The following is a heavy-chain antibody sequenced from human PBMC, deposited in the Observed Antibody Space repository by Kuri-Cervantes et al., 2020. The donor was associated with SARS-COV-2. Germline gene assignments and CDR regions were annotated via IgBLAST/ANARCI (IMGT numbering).Heavy chain of an antibody. D-gene: IGHD2-15*01. CDR1: GFTFSSYW. V-gene: IGHV3-74*01. J-gene: IGHJ6*02. Sequence: GGSLRLSCAASGFTFSSYWMHWVRQAPGKGLVWVSRINSDGSTTSYADSVKGRFTISRDNAKNTLYLQMNSLRAGDTAVYYCARISIWVVAATLFLAYYYYYGMDVWGQGTTVTVSS. CDR2: INSDGSTT. CDR3: ARISIWVVAATLFLAYYYYYGMDV.